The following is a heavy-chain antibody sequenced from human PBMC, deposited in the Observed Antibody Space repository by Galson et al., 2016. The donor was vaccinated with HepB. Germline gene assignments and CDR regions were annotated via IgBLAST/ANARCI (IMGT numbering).Heavy chain of an antibody. Sequence: SLRLSCAGSGFPFNVFVMSWVRQAPGKGLVWVSRIKSKDAGGTTDYAAPVKGRFSVSRDDSENTLYLQMNRLKTEDTAVYYCTTEGWSDAQFFDYWGQGTLVTVSS. J-gene: IGHJ4*02. V-gene: IGHV3-15*01. CDR2: IKSKDAGGTT. CDR3: TTEGWSDAQFFDY. CDR1: GFPFNVFV. D-gene: IGHD1-1*01.